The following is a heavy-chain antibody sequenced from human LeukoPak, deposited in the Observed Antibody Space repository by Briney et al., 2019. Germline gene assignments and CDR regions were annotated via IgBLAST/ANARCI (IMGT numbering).Heavy chain of an antibody. CDR1: GYTFTSYD. Sequence: ASVKVSCKASGYTFTSYDISWVRQATGQGLEWMGWMNPNSGNTGYAQKFQGRVTMTRNTSISTAYMELSSLRSEDTAVYYCARDYSSSWYREDYYYMDVWGKGTTVTVSS. V-gene: IGHV1-8*01. D-gene: IGHD6-13*01. J-gene: IGHJ6*03. CDR3: ARDYSSSWYREDYYYMDV. CDR2: MNPNSGNT.